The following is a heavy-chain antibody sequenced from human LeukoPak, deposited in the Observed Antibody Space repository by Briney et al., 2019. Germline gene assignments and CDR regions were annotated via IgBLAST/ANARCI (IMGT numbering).Heavy chain of an antibody. Sequence: RGSLRLSCAASGFTFSSYGMHWVRQAPGKGLEWVAFIRYDGSNKYYADSVKGRFTISRDNAKNTLYLQMNSLRAEDTAVYYCARRGYTYGLINTVTYNYLYYYYMDVWGKGTTVTVSS. CDR2: IRYDGSNK. CDR3: ARRGYTYGLINTVTYNYLYYYYMDV. V-gene: IGHV3-30*02. D-gene: IGHD5-18*01. CDR1: GFTFSSYG. J-gene: IGHJ6*03.